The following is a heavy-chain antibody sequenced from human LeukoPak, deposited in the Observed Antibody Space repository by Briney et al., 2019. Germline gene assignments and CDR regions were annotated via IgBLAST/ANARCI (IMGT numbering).Heavy chain of an antibody. CDR1: GASVTTGDYS. V-gene: IGHV4-30-4*01. Sequence: PSETLCLTCTVTGASVTTGDYSWSWIRQSPGKGLEWIGYMYYTGNSYFNPSLKSRLTMSQDASKNQFSLRLSSVTAADTAVYYCARYFPRFGESFDHWGQGAPVTVSS. CDR2: MYYTGNS. J-gene: IGHJ5*02. D-gene: IGHD3-10*01. CDR3: ARYFPRFGESFDH.